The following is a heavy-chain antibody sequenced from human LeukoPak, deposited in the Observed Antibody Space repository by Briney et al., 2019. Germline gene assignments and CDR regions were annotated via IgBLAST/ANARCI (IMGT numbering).Heavy chain of an antibody. CDR2: IYYSGST. J-gene: IGHJ3*02. D-gene: IGHD1-1*01. CDR3: ARVRRGWKFDAFDI. Sequence: SETLSLTCIVSGGSISSSNYYWGWIRQPPGKGLEWIGYIYYSGSTNYNPSLKSRVTISVDTSKNQFSLKLSSVTAADTAVYYCARVRRGWKFDAFDIWGQGTMVTVSS. CDR1: GGSISSSNYY. V-gene: IGHV4-61*05.